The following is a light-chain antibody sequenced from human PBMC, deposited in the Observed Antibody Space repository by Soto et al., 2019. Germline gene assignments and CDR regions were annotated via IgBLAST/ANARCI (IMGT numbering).Light chain of an antibody. CDR1: QDIRND. CDR2: AAF. J-gene: IGKJ1*01. Sequence: AVPMTQSPSSLSASVRVRVPVTCRASQDIRNDLAWYQQKPGQAPHLLIFAAFNLQSGVPSRFSGGGSGTHFTLTISSLQPDDFATYYWLQYYNFPWTFGQGTKVDIK. CDR3: LQYYNFPWT. V-gene: IGKV1-6*01.